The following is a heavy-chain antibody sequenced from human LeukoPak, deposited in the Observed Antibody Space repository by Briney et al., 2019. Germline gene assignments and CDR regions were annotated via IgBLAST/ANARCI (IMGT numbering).Heavy chain of an antibody. J-gene: IGHJ5*02. CDR1: GGTFSSYA. CDR2: IIPIFGTA. CDR3: ARLSSHYGDYKVDP. Sequence: ASVKVSCKASGGTFSSYAISWVRQAPGQGLEWMGGIIPIFGTANYAQKFQGRVTITADKSTSTAYMELSSLRSEDTAVYYCARLSSHYGDYKVDPWGQGTLVTVSS. V-gene: IGHV1-69*06. D-gene: IGHD4-17*01.